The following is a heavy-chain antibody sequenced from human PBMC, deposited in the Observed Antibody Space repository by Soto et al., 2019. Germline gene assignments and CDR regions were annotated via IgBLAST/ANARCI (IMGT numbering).Heavy chain of an antibody. CDR3: AKDDGLHGSSNDAFDI. J-gene: IGHJ3*02. CDR1: GFTFDDYT. V-gene: IGHV3-43*01. D-gene: IGHD2-21*02. Sequence: GGSLRLSCAASGFTFDDYTMHWVRQAPGKGLEWVSLISWDGGSTYYADSVKGRFTISRDNSKNSLYLQMNSLRTEDTALYYCAKDDGLHGSSNDAFDIWGQGTMVTVSS. CDR2: ISWDGGST.